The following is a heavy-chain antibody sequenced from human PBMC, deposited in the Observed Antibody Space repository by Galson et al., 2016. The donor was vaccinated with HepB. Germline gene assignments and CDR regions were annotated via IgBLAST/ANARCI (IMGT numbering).Heavy chain of an antibody. D-gene: IGHD2-15*01. CDR1: GYTFIDYY. J-gene: IGHJ6*02. CDR2: INPNSGGT. Sequence: SVKVSCKASGYTFIDYYIHWVRQAPGQGLEWMGWINPNSGGTHYGQKFQGWVTMTRDTSISTVYMELSRLKSADTAVYYCAREFSNAWVEKVKDVWGQGTTVTVSS. CDR3: AREFSNAWVEKVKDV. V-gene: IGHV1-2*04.